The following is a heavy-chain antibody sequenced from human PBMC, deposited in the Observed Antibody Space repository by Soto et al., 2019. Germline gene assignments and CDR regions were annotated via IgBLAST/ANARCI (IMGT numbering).Heavy chain of an antibody. D-gene: IGHD1-1*01. CDR1: GFTISGKKY. V-gene: IGHV3-53*01. CDR3: ATWHELEHAYDV. J-gene: IGHJ3*01. CDR2: LYDIDGS. Sequence: DVQLVESGGGLIQPGESLRLSCGAFGFTISGKKYVAWVRQAPGKGLEWVSALYDIDGSFYADSVKGRFTTSSDSSKTTVYLQMNDLRPDDTAVYYCATWHELEHAYDVWGLGTTVTVSS.